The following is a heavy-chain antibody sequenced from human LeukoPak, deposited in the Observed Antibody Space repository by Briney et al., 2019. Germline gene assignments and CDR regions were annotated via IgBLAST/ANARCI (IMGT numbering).Heavy chain of an antibody. V-gene: IGHV3-30*04. D-gene: IGHD1-1*01. J-gene: IGHJ3*02. Sequence: GGSLRLSCAASGFTFSSYAMHWVRQAPGKGLEWVAVISYDGSNKYYADSVKGRFTISRDNSKNTLYLQMNSLRAEDTAVYYCARERTPVPDAFDIWGQGTMVTVSS. CDR3: ARERTPVPDAFDI. CDR2: ISYDGSNK. CDR1: GFTFSSYA.